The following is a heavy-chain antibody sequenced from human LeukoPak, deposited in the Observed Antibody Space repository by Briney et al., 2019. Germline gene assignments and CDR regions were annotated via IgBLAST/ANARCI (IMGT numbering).Heavy chain of an antibody. D-gene: IGHD6-6*01. CDR1: GGSISSSSYY. Sequence: SETLSLTCTVSGGSISSSSYYWGWIRQPPGKGLEWIGSIYYSGSTYYNPSLKSRVTISVDTSKNQFSLKLSSVTAADTAVYYCARHGVAARPSHFDYWGQGTLVTVSS. CDR2: IYYSGST. V-gene: IGHV4-39*01. J-gene: IGHJ4*02. CDR3: ARHGVAARPSHFDY.